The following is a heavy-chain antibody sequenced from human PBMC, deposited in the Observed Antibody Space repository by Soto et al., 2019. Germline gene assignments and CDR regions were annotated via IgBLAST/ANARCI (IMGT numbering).Heavy chain of an antibody. D-gene: IGHD3-16*01. V-gene: IGHV3-33*08. CDR3: AGEPRGGAYGMDV. CDR2: IWSDGSRQ. CDR1: RLTFTTYD. J-gene: IGHJ6*02. Sequence: GGSLRLSCAASRLTFTTYDMHWVRQAPGKGLEWVALIWSDGSRQFYGDSVKGRFTISRDNSKNTLSPQMNSLRVEDTAVYYCAGEPRGGAYGMDVWGQGTTVTVSS.